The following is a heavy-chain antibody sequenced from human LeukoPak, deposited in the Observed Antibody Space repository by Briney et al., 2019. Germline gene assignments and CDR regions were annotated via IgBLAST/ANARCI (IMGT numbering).Heavy chain of an antibody. CDR3: ARGYYYDSSGCDY. J-gene: IGHJ4*02. Sequence: ASVKVSCKAPGYTFTGYYMHWVRQAPGQGLEWMGWISPNSGGTNYAQKFQGRVTMTRDTSISTAYMELSRLRSDDTAVCYCARGYYYDSSGCDYWGQGTLVTVSS. V-gene: IGHV1-2*02. D-gene: IGHD3-22*01. CDR1: GYTFTGYY. CDR2: ISPNSGGT.